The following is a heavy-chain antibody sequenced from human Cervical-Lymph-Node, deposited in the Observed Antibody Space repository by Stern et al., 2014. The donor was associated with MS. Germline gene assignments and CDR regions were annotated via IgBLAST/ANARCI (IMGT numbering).Heavy chain of an antibody. CDR3: AREVGSLAMDV. CDR1: GDTFTDYA. CDR2: ITPNFGSA. Sequence: VQLEESGAEVKKPGSSVKVSCKASGDTFTDYAIRWVRQAPGQGPEWMGGITPNFGSAVYAQKFQGRVTITADRSTSTAYVDLSSLTSEDTAVYYCAREVGSLAMDVWGQGTTVIVSS. J-gene: IGHJ6*01. V-gene: IGHV1-69*06. D-gene: IGHD1-26*01.